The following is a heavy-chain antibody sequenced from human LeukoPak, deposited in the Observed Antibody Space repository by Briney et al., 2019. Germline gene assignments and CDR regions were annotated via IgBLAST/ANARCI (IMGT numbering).Heavy chain of an antibody. CDR1: GYTFTSYG. CDR3: ARDLHRVVVRGVPHYYYYMDV. J-gene: IGHJ6*03. V-gene: IGHV1-18*01. Sequence: ASVKVSCKASGYTFTSYGISWVRQAPGQGLEWMGWISTCNGNTNYAQKLQGRVTMTTDTSTSTAYMDLRSLRSDDTAVYYCARDLHRVVVRGVPHYYYYMDVWGKGTTVTIYS. D-gene: IGHD3-10*01. CDR2: ISTCNGNT.